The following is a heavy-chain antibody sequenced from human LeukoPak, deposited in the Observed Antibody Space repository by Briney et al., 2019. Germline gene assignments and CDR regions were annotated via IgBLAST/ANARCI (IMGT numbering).Heavy chain of an antibody. CDR3: AREDCSGGSCYSLSLTPVFHVFDI. D-gene: IGHD2-15*01. V-gene: IGHV1-18*01. Sequence: ASVKVSCKASGYTFTSYGFSWVRQAPGQGLEWMGWISADNGNTNYAQKVQGRVTMTTDTSTSSVYMELRSLRSDDTAVYYCAREDCSGGSCYSLSLTPVFHVFDIWGQGTMVTVSS. CDR1: GYTFTSYG. J-gene: IGHJ3*02. CDR2: ISADNGNT.